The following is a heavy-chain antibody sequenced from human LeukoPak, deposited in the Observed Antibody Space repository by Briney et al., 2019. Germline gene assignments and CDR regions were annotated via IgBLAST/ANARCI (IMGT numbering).Heavy chain of an antibody. D-gene: IGHD1-7*01. J-gene: IGHJ4*02. CDR3: ARGSNWNYAAFDY. CDR2: IYYRGNT. CDR1: GGSISSYF. V-gene: IGHV4-59*08. Sequence: SETLSLTCTVSGGSISSYFWSWIRQPPGKGLEWIGYIYYRGNTIYNPSLQSRVTMSVDTSKNQFSLKLYSVTAADTAVYYRARGSNWNYAAFDYWGQGTLVTVSS.